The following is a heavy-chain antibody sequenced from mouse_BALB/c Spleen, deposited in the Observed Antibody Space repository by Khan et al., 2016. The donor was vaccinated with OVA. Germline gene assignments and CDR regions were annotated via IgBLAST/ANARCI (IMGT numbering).Heavy chain of an antibody. CDR3: TREGVVGSSFAY. Sequence: QVQLQQPGTELVRPGASVKLSCKASGYTLTNYWINWVKQRPGQGLEWIGNIYPSDSYTNYNQKFKDKATLTVDKSSSTASRQLNSPTSEDSAVYYCTREGVVGSSFAYWGQGTLVTVSA. J-gene: IGHJ3*01. V-gene: IGHV1-69*02. CDR1: GYTLTNYW. CDR2: IYPSDSYT.